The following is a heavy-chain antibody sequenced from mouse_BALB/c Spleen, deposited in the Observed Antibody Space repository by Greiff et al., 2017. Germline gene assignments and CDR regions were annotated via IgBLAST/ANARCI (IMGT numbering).Heavy chain of an antibody. CDR3: ARWGLRRGLDYAMDY. CDR2: ISYSGST. Sequence: EVQLQQSGPSLVKPSQTLSLTCSVTGDSITSGYWNWIRKFPGNKLEYMGYISYSGSTYYNPSLKSRISITRDTSKNQYYLQLNSVTTEDTATYYCARWGLRRGLDYAMDYWGQGTSVTVSS. CDR1: GDSITSGY. V-gene: IGHV3-8*02. J-gene: IGHJ4*01. D-gene: IGHD2-4*01.